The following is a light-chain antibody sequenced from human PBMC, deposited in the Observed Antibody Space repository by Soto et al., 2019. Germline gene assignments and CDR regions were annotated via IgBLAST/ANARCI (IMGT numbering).Light chain of an antibody. CDR2: YVD. CDR3: CSYADGSIYF. CDR1: SRDVGAYDY. Sequence: QSVLTQPASLSGSLGQSITISCTGTSRDVGAYDYVSWYLQNPDKAPQLLIYYVDHRPSGVSSRFSGSKSGNTASLTISGLQAEDEGDYYCCSYADGSIYFFGTGTKLTVL. V-gene: IGLV2-14*03. J-gene: IGLJ1*01.